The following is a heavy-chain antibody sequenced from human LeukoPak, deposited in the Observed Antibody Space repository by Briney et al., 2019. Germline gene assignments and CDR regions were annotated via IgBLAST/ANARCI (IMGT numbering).Heavy chain of an antibody. D-gene: IGHD4-23*01. CDR3: ARVYGGGTFDY. CDR1: GGSISSSSYY. CDR2: IYTSGST. Sequence: SETLSLTCTVSGGSISSSSYYWGWIRQPPGKGLEWIGRIYTSGSTNYNPSLKSRVTMSVDTSKNQFSLKLSSVTAADTAVYYCARVYGGGTFDYWGQGTLVTVSS. V-gene: IGHV4-61*05. J-gene: IGHJ4*02.